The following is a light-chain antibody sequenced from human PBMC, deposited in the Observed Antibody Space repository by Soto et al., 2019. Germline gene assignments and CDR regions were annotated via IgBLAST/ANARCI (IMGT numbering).Light chain of an antibody. CDR2: GAS. J-gene: IGKJ5*01. V-gene: IGKV3-15*01. CDR3: QQFHNWPPIT. Sequence: EIVMTQSPATLSVSPGDTATLSCRASQSVSTNLAWYQQKPGQAPRLLIYGASTRATGIPARFSGSGSGTEFTLTISSLQSEDFAVYYCQQFHNWPPITFGQGTRLENK. CDR1: QSVSTN.